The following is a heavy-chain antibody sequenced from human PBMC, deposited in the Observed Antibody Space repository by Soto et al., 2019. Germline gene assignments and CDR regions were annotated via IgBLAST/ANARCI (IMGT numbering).Heavy chain of an antibody. Sequence: QGQLVESGGGVVQPGRSLRLSCAASGFSFSSYGMHWVRQAPGKGLEWVAVMSYDGRQKYYADSVKDRFVISRDNSKNTLYLQLNSLRAEDTAVYYCAKSYSSSWPYYRSYGLDVWGQGTTVTVSS. J-gene: IGHJ6*02. CDR3: AKSYSSSWPYYRSYGLDV. CDR1: GFSFSSYG. D-gene: IGHD6-13*01. CDR2: MSYDGRQK. V-gene: IGHV3-30*18.